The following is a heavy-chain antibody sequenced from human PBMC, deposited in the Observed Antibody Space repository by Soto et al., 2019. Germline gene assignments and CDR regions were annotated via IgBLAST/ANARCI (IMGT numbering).Heavy chain of an antibody. CDR1: GGSTTSSSYY. CDR3: ARSAGTYYGDYYLNY. D-gene: IGHD1-26*01. CDR2: IRYSGNA. J-gene: IGHJ4*02. V-gene: IGHV4-39*01. Sequence: QLQLQESGPGLVKPSETLSLTCSVSGGSTTSSSYYWVWIRQPPGKGLGWIGSIRYSGNAYYSPSLRSRVTLSIYTSKDQFSLNLSSVAASDTSVYYCARSAGTYYGDYYLNYWGQGTLVTVSS.